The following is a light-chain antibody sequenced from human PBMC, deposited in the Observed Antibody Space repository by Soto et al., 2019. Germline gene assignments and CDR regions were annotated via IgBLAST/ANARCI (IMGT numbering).Light chain of an antibody. CDR3: QQYGNSRT. V-gene: IGKV3-20*01. CDR1: QSVSSSY. CDR2: GAS. Sequence: EIVLTQSPGTLSLSPGERATLSCRASQSVSSSYLAWYQQKPGQAPRLLIYGASSRATGIPDRFSGSGSGTDFTLTISRLEPEDFPVYYCQQYGNSRTFGQGTQVEIK. J-gene: IGKJ1*01.